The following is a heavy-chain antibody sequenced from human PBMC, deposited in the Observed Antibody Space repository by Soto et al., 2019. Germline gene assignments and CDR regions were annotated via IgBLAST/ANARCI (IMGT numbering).Heavy chain of an antibody. CDR3: AKGGEVADISYGMDV. V-gene: IGHV3-23*01. CDR2: ISGSGGST. Sequence: GGSLRLSCAASGFTFSSYAMSWVRQAPGKGLEWVSVISGSGGSTYYADSVKGRFTISRDNSKNTLYLQMNSLRAEDTAVYYCAKGGEVADISYGMDVWGQGTTVTVSS. D-gene: IGHD3-9*01. CDR1: GFTFSSYA. J-gene: IGHJ6*02.